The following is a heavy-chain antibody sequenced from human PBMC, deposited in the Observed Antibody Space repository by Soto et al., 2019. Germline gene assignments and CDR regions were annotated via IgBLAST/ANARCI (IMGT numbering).Heavy chain of an antibody. Sequence: SETLSLTCAVYGGSSSGYYWSWIRQPPGKGLEWIGEINHSGSTNYNPSLKSRVTISVDTSKNQFSLKLSSVTAADTAVYYCARGWGYCSSTSCYGYYFDYWGQGTLVTVSS. CDR3: ARGWGYCSSTSCYGYYFDY. D-gene: IGHD2-2*01. V-gene: IGHV4-34*01. J-gene: IGHJ4*02. CDR1: GGSSSGYY. CDR2: INHSGST.